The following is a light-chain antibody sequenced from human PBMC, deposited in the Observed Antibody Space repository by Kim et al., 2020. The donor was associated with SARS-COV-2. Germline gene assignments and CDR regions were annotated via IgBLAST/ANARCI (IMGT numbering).Light chain of an antibody. V-gene: IGKV3-20*01. Sequence: LTPGERATLSCRASQSVSSRYLAWYQQKLGQAPRLLIHGASYRATGIPDRFSGSGSGTDFTLIITRLEPEDFAVYYCQQYDGSSHTFGQGTKLEIK. J-gene: IGKJ2*01. CDR2: GAS. CDR1: QSVSSRY. CDR3: QQYDGSSHT.